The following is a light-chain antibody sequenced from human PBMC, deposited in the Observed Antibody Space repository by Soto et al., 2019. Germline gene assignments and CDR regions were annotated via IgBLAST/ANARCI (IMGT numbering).Light chain of an antibody. J-gene: IGKJ1*01. Sequence: AIQMTQSPSSFSASPGDRVTITCRASQCISSYLAWYQQKPGKAPKLLIYAASTLQSGVPSRFSGSGSGTDFTLTISCLQSEDFATYYCQQYYSYPRTFGQGTKVDIK. CDR1: QCISSY. CDR3: QQYYSYPRT. CDR2: AAS. V-gene: IGKV1-8*01.